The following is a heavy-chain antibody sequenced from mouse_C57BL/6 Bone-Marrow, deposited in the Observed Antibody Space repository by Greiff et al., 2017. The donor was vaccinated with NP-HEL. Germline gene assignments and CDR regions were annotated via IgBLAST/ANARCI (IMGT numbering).Heavy chain of an antibody. Sequence: QVQLQQSGAELAKPGASVKLSCKASGYTFTRYWMHWVKQRHGQGLEWIGYINPSSGYTKYTQKFKDKATLTADKASSTAYMQLSSLTYEDAAVYYCAIWSSWFAYWGQGTLVTVSA. J-gene: IGHJ3*01. CDR3: AIWSSWFAY. D-gene: IGHD1-1*02. CDR2: INPSSGYT. CDR1: GYTFTRYW. V-gene: IGHV1-7*01.